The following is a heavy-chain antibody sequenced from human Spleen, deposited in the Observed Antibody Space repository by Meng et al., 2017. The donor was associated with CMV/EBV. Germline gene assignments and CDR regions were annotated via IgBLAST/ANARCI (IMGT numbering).Heavy chain of an antibody. CDR3: ARQSGSGSYCYDF. CDR2: IYPGDADT. CDR1: GYSFTSYW. Sequence: GGSLRLSCKGSGYSFTSYWIGWVRQMPGKGLQWMGIIYPGDADTRYSPSFEGQVTISADKSISTAYLQWSSLNASDTAMYYCARQSGSGSYCYDFWGQGTLVTVSS. V-gene: IGHV5-51*01. D-gene: IGHD3-10*01. J-gene: IGHJ4*02.